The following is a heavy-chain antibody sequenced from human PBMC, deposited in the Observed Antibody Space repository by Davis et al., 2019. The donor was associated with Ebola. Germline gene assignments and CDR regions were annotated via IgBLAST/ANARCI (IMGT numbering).Heavy chain of an antibody. CDR3: ARHIYYGDYALDY. Sequence: GESLKISCAASGFTFSSYSMNWVRQAPGKGLEWVSYISSSSSTIYYADSVKGRFTISRDNAKNSLYLQMNSLRDEDTAVYYCARHIYYGDYALDYWGQGTLVTVSS. J-gene: IGHJ4*02. V-gene: IGHV3-48*02. CDR1: GFTFSSYS. CDR2: ISSSSSTI. D-gene: IGHD4-17*01.